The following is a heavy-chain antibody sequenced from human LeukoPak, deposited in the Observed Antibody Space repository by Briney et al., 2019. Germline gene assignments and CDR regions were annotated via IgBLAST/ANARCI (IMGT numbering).Heavy chain of an antibody. CDR3: ARASWVSSADAVR. Sequence: GGSLRLSCAASGLSFSTFDMSWVRQAPARGLEWLSSMKGTGDKYYADSARGRFTLSRDDSRNTVYFHLNNLRVEDTAVYYCARASWVSSADAVRWGQGTVVTVSS. D-gene: IGHD3-16*01. CDR2: MKGTGDK. V-gene: IGHV3-23*01. J-gene: IGHJ4*02. CDR1: GLSFSTFD.